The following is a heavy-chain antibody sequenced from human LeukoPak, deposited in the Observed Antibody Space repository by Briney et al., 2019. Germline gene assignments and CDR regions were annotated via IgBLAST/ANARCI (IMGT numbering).Heavy chain of an antibody. CDR2: IWYDGSNK. V-gene: IGHV3-33*01. CDR3: ARDRYSMEYYFDY. J-gene: IGHJ4*02. Sequence: GGSLRLSCVASGFTFNSYGIHWVRQAPGKGLEWVAVIWYDGSNKYYADSVKGRFTISRDNSKNTLYLQMNSLRAEDTAVYYCARDRYSMEYYFDYWGQGTLVTVSS. CDR1: GFTFNSYG. D-gene: IGHD4-11*01.